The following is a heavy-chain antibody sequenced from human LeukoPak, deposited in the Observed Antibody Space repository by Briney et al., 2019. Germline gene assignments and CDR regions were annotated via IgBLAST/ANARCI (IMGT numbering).Heavy chain of an antibody. CDR2: ISSSGSTI. CDR1: GFTFSSYE. V-gene: IGHV3-48*03. Sequence: GGSLRLSCAAYGFTFSSYEMNWVGQAPGKGLEWVSYISSSGSTIYYADSVKGRFTISRDNAKNSLYLQMNSLRAEDTAVYYCAELGITMIGGVWGKGTTVTISS. J-gene: IGHJ6*04. D-gene: IGHD3-10*02. CDR3: AELGITMIGGV.